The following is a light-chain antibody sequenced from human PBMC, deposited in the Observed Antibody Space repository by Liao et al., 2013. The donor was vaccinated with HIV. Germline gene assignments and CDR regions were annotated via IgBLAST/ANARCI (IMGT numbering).Light chain of an antibody. J-gene: IGLJ3*02. CDR2: QDN. V-gene: IGLV3-1*01. CDR1: KLGDRY. CDR3: QVWDRSSWV. Sequence: SYELTQPPSVSVSPGQTATITCSGDKLGDRYACWYQQKTGQSPVLVIYQDNKRPSGIPERFSGSTSGNTATLTISGTQAMDEADYFCQVWDRSSWVFGGGTKLTVL.